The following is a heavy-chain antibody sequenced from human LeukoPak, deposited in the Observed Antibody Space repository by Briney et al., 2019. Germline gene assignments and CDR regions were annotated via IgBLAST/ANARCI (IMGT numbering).Heavy chain of an antibody. Sequence: SETLSLTCTVSGGSISSSSYYWGWIRQPPGKGLEWIGSIYYSGSIYYNPSLKSRVTISVDTSKNQFSLKLSSVTAADTAVYYCARNRYFDWLFIDYWGQGTLVTVSS. D-gene: IGHD3-9*01. J-gene: IGHJ4*02. CDR2: IYYSGSI. CDR3: ARNRYFDWLFIDY. V-gene: IGHV4-39*01. CDR1: GGSISSSSYY.